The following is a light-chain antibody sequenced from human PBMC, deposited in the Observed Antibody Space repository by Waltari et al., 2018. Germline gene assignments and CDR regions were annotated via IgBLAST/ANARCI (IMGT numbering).Light chain of an antibody. Sequence: QSALTQPASVSASPGQSITISCTGTSSDIGGYHYVSWYQQNPGKVPKLMIYDVARWPSGVSNRFAGPKSGNTASLTISGLQAEDEADYYCASYTSTNTVIFGGGTKVTVL. CDR1: SSDIGGYHY. CDR3: ASYTSTNTVI. V-gene: IGLV2-14*03. J-gene: IGLJ2*01. CDR2: DVA.